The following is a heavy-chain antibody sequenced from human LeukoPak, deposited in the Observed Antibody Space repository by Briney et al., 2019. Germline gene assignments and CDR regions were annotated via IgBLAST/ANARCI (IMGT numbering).Heavy chain of an antibody. D-gene: IGHD4-17*01. CDR1: GFIFSSYW. J-gene: IGHJ4*02. CDR3: ARDRDYGDYGFDY. Sequence: GGSLRLSCAASGFIFSSYWMSWVRQAPGKGLEWVSYISSSSSTIYYADSVKGRFTISRDNAKNSLYLQMNSLRDEDTAVYYCARDRDYGDYGFDYWGQGTLVTVSS. V-gene: IGHV3-48*02. CDR2: ISSSSSTI.